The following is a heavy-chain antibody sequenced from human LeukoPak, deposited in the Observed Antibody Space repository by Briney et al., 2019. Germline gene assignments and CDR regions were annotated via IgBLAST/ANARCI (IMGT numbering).Heavy chain of an antibody. J-gene: IGHJ2*01. D-gene: IGHD3-22*01. Sequence: ASVKVSCKASGYTFTSYAMHWVRQAPGQRLEWMGWINAGNGNTKYSQKFQGRVTITRDTSASTAYMELSSLRSEDTAVYYCARVPYYDSSGYDWYFDLWGRGTLVTVSS. CDR2: INAGNGNT. V-gene: IGHV1-3*01. CDR3: ARVPYYDSSGYDWYFDL. CDR1: GYTFTSYA.